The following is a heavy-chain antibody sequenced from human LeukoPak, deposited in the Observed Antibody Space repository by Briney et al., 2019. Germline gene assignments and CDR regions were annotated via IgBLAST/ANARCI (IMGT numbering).Heavy chain of an antibody. J-gene: IGHJ4*02. CDR1: GYTFTGYY. CDR3: ARARYDFWSGYSYDY. V-gene: IGHV1-2*02. D-gene: IGHD3-3*01. CDR2: INPNSGGT. Sequence: GASVKVSCKASGYTFTGYYMHWVRQAPGQGHEWMGWINPNSGGTNYAQKFQGRVTMTRVTFIRTAYMELSRLRSDDTAVYYCARARYDFWSGYSYDYWGQGTLVTVSS.